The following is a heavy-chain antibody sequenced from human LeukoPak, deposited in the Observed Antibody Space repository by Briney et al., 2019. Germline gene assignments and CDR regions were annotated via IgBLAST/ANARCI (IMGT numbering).Heavy chain of an antibody. J-gene: IGHJ3*01. CDR1: GGSFSGHY. Sequence: SSETLSLTCAVSGGSFSGHYWSWIRQPPGKRLEWIGYISYTGRTKDNPSLRSRVTISIDTSKSQFSLKLTSVTSADTAVYSCARLLDNDISGESDTFDVWGQGTTVIVSS. CDR2: ISYTGRT. V-gene: IGHV4-59*11. CDR3: ARLLDNDISGESDTFDV. D-gene: IGHD3-22*01.